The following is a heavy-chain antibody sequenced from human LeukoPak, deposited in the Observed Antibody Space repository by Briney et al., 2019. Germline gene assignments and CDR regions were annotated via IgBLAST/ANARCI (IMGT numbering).Heavy chain of an antibody. CDR1: GGTFSSYA. CDR3: ARSNGRFYGDYVGE. V-gene: IGHV1-69*13. D-gene: IGHD4-17*01. Sequence: ASVKVSCKASGGTFSSYAISWVRQAPGQGLEWMGGIIPIFGTANYAQKFQGRVTITADESTSTAYMELRSLRPDDTAVYYCARSNGRFYGDYVGERGQGTLVTVSS. CDR2: IIPIFGTA. J-gene: IGHJ4*02.